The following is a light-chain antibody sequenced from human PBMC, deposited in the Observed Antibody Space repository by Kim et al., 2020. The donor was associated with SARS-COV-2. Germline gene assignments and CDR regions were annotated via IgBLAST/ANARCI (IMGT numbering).Light chain of an antibody. CDR2: GNN. CDR1: SLRSYY. Sequence: SSELTQDPAVSVAFGQTVRITCQGDSLRSYYATWYQQKPGQAPIVGIYGNNNRPSGIPDRCSGSSSANSASFIFPGTHAGDEADYYCNSWDSNDNVVFGG. J-gene: IGLJ2*01. V-gene: IGLV3-19*01. CDR3: NSWDSNDNVV.